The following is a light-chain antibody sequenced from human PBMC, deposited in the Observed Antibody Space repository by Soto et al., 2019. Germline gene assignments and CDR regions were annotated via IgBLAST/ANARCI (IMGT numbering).Light chain of an antibody. CDR2: GAS. Sequence: EIVLTQSPGTLSLSPGQRATLSCRASESISRDYLAWYQQRLGQAPRLLIYGASSGATGIPDRFSGSGSGTDFTLTISRLEPEDFAVYYCQQRSDWPWTFGQGTKVDIK. CDR1: ESISRDY. V-gene: IGKV3D-20*02. CDR3: QQRSDWPWT. J-gene: IGKJ1*01.